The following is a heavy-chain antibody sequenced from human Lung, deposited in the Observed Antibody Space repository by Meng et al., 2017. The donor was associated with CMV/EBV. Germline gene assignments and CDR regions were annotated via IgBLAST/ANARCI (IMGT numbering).Heavy chain of an antibody. CDR3: ARGGGTTVAQTLDY. D-gene: IGHD4-23*01. V-gene: IGHV4-61*08. J-gene: IGHJ4*02. CDR2: ISSSGST. Sequence: GGSVSSGGYYWSWIRQPPGKTLEWIGYISSSGSTTYNSSLKGQVIISADTSKNQFSLKLSSVTAADTAVYYCARGGGTTVAQTLDYWGQGTLVTVSS. CDR1: GGSVSSGGYY.